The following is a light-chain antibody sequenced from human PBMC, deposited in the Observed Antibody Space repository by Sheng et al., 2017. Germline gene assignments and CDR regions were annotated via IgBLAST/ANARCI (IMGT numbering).Light chain of an antibody. CDR1: QSVSSSY. V-gene: IGKV3-20*01. CDR2: GAI. CDR3: QQYGSSPRT. J-gene: IGKJ1*01. Sequence: EIVLTQSPGTLSLSPGERATLSCRASQSVSSSYLAWYQQKPGQAPRLLIYGAIQARATGIPDRFSGSGSGTDFTLTISRLEPEDFAVYYCQQYGSSPRTFGQGTKVE.